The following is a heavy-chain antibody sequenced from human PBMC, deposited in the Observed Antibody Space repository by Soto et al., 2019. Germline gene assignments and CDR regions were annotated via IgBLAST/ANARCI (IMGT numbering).Heavy chain of an antibody. CDR2: ISQDGTDT. D-gene: IGHD4-17*01. CDR1: GITFSRCL. J-gene: IGHJ2*01. CDR3: ARDPPSDGDFAQTYWYFDL. V-gene: IGHV3-7*01. Sequence: EAQLVESGGGLVQPGGSLRLSCGASGITFSRCLMSWVRQAPGKGLEWVASISQDGTDTDYVDAVKGRFAISRDNPKNSLYLKINSLRADDTAVYYCARDPPSDGDFAQTYWYFDLWGRGTRVTVSS.